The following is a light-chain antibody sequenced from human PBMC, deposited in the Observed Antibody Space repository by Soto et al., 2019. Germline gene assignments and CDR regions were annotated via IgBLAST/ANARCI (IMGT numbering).Light chain of an antibody. CDR2: GAS. V-gene: IGKV3-20*01. CDR1: QSVTSDY. Sequence: EIVLTQSPGTLSLSPGDRATLSCRASQSVTSDYLAWYQQKPGQAPRLLIYGASIRATGVPDRFSGSGSGTDFTLAISRLEPEDFAVYYCQQYNNWPPITFGQGTRLEIK. J-gene: IGKJ5*01. CDR3: QQYNNWPPIT.